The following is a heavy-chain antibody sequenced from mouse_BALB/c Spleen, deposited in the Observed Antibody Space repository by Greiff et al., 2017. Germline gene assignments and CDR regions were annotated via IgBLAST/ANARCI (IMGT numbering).Heavy chain of an antibody. J-gene: IGHJ3*01. CDR3: ARLRYGNYGFAY. CDR1: GFTFSSYA. D-gene: IGHD2-1*01. CDR2: ISSGGSYT. V-gene: IGHV5-9-1*01. Sequence: EVMLVESGGGLVKPGGSLKLSCAASGFTFSSYAMSWVRQTPEKRLEWVATISSGGSYTYYPDSVKGRFTISRDNAKNTLYLQMSSLRSEDTAMYYCARLRYGNYGFAYWGQGTLVTVSA.